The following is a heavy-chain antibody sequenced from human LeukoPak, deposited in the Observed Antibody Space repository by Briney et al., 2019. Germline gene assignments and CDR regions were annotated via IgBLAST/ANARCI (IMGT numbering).Heavy chain of an antibody. V-gene: IGHV3-48*04. CDR2: ITSSNSAI. CDR3: ARRVAAAGGTAFDI. J-gene: IGHJ3*02. D-gene: IGHD6-13*01. CDR1: GFTFSSYS. Sequence: PGGSLRLSCAASGFTFSSYSMNRVRQAPGKGLEWVSYITSSNSAIYYADSVKGRFTISRDNAKNSLYLQMNSLRAEDTAVYYCARRVAAAGGTAFDIWGQGTMVTVSS.